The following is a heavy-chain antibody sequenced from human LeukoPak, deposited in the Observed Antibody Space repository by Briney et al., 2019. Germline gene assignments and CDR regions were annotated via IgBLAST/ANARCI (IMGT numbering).Heavy chain of an antibody. D-gene: IGHD5-18*01. V-gene: IGHV3-33*01. CDR1: GFTFSSYG. CDR2: IWYDGSNK. CDR3: ARDGSYSPLNYFDY. J-gene: IGHJ4*02. Sequence: GGSLRLSCAASGFTFSSYGMHWVRQAPGKGLEWVAVIWYDGSNKYYADSVKGRFTISRDNSKNTLYLQMNSLRAEDTAVYYCARDGSYSPLNYFDYWGQGTLVTVSS.